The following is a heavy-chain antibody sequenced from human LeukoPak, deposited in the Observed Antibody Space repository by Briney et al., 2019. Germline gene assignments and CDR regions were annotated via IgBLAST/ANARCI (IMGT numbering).Heavy chain of an antibody. CDR2: ISSSSSYL. J-gene: IGHJ4*02. D-gene: IGHD6-19*01. CDR1: GFTLSNYN. Sequence: GGSLRLSCAASGFTLSNYNMNWVRQAPGKGLEWVSSISSSSSYLFCADSVKGRFTISRDNTKNSLYLQMNSLRVDDTAVYYCARDAVTGYSSGWYKPFPFDYWGQGSLVTVSS. V-gene: IGHV3-21*01. CDR3: ARDAVTGYSSGWYKPFPFDY.